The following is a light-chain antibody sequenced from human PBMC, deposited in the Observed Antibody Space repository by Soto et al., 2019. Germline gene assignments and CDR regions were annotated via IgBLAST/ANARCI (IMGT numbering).Light chain of an antibody. CDR1: QSVSSR. V-gene: IGKV3-15*01. CDR2: GAS. J-gene: IGKJ1*01. CDR3: QQYNNLWT. Sequence: EIVMTQSTATLSVSPGERVTLSCRASQSVSSRLAWYQQKPGQSPRLLIYGASTRATGIPARFSGSGSGTEFTLTISSLQSEDFGVYYCQQYNNLWTFGQGTKVDIK.